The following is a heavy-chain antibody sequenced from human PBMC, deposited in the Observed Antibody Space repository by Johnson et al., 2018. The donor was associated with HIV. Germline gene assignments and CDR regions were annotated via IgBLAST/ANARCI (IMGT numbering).Heavy chain of an antibody. D-gene: IGHD1-26*01. J-gene: IGHJ3*02. V-gene: IGHV3-20*04. Sequence: VQLVESGGGVVRPGGSLRLSCAASGFTFDDYDMSWVRQAPGKGLEWVSGINWSGDSTGFADSVKGRFTISRDNAKNSLYPQMNSLRAEDTALYYCARDLIGWELRGAFDIWGQGTMVTVSS. CDR1: GFTFDDYD. CDR3: ARDLIGWELRGAFDI. CDR2: INWSGDST.